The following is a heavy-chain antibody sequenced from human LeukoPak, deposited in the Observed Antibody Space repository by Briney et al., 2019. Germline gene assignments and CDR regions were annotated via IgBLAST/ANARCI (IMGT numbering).Heavy chain of an antibody. CDR2: IFYSGST. Sequence: PSETLSLTCTVSGGSISGYYWSWIRQPPGKGLECVGYIFYSGSTNYNPSFKSPVSISLDTSKSQFSLKLTSVTAADTAMYYCARLGFRTGDNSLADYWGRGTQVTVSS. V-gene: IGHV4-59*08. J-gene: IGHJ4*02. CDR3: ARLGFRTGDNSLADY. CDR1: GGSISGYY. D-gene: IGHD2-8*02.